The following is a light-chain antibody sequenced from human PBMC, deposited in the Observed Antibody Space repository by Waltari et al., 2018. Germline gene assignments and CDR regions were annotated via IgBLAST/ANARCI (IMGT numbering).Light chain of an antibody. CDR1: SPNIGNTY. J-gene: IGLJ2*01. CDR3: GTWDTSLSKV. V-gene: IGLV1-51*01. Sequence: QSVLTQPPSVSAAPGQKVTTSCSGTSPNIGNTYLSWYQQFPGTAPKLLIYDNNKRPSGIPDRFSGSKSGTSATLVITGLQTGDEADYYCGTWDTSLSKVFGGGTKLTVL. CDR2: DNN.